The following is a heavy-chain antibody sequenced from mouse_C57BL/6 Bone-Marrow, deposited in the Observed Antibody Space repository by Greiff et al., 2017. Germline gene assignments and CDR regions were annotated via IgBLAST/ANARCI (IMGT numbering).Heavy chain of an antibody. CDR2: IDPENGDT. D-gene: IGHD2-4*01. CDR1: GFNIKDDY. J-gene: IGHJ3*01. CDR3: TTGYDYDRAWFAY. V-gene: IGHV14-4*01. Sequence: EVQVVESGAELVRPGASVKLSCTASGFNIKDDYMHWVKQRPEQGLEWIGWIDPENGDTEYASKFQGKATITAATSSHTAYLQLSSLTSEDTAVYSCTTGYDYDRAWFAYWGQGTLVTVSA.